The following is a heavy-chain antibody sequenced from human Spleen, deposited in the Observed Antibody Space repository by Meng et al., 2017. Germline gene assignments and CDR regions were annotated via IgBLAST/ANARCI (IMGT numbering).Heavy chain of an antibody. V-gene: IGHV3-21*01. CDR3: AREGRSGDYYDSSGYSDY. CDR2: ISSSSSYI. CDR1: GFMFINYA. D-gene: IGHD3-22*01. Sequence: GESLKISCAASGFMFINYAMNWVRQAPGKGLEWVSSISSSSSYIYYADSVKGRFTISRDNARNSLYLQMSSLRAGDTAVYYCAREGRSGDYYDSSGYSDYWGQGTRVTCSS. J-gene: IGHJ4*02.